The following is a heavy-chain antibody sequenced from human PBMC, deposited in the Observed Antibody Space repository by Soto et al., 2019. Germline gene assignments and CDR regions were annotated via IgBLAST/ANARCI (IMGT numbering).Heavy chain of an antibody. D-gene: IGHD1-1*01. CDR2: IIPIFGTA. J-gene: IGHJ4*02. V-gene: IGHV1-69*06. Sequence: QVQLVQSGAEVKKPGSSVKVSCKASGGTFSSYAISWVRQAPGQGLEWMGGIIPIFGTANYAQKVQGRVTITADKSTSQAYMEVSSLRSEDTAADYCARWRGGGYKPFDYWGQGTLVTVSS. CDR3: ARWRGGGYKPFDY. CDR1: GGTFSSYA.